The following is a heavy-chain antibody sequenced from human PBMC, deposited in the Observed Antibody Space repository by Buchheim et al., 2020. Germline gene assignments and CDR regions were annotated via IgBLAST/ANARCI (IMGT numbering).Heavy chain of an antibody. CDR1: GFSFSVSH. J-gene: IGHJ4*02. V-gene: IGHV3-11*01. CDR2: ISGRGTPI. D-gene: IGHD6-19*01. Sequence: QVQLVESGGGLVKPGGSLRLSCAASGFSFSVSHMSWIRQAPGKGLEWLSYISGRGTPIYYADSVKGRFTISRDNAKNSGYLQMNSLRAEDTAVYYCARVRDSGWDLWDYWGQGT. CDR3: ARVRDSGWDLWDY.